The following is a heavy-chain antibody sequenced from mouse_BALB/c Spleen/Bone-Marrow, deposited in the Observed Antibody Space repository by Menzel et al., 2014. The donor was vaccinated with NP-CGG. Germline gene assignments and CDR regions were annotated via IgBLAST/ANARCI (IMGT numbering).Heavy chain of an antibody. CDR3: ASNYYGSSYAMDY. Sequence: QVQLKQSGPELVKPGASVKISCKASGYAFSSSWMNWVKQRPGQGLEWIGRIYPGDGDTNYNGKFKGKATLTADKSSSTAYMQLSSLTSVDSAVYSCASNYYGSSYAMDYWGQGTSVTVSS. CDR1: GYAFSSSW. CDR2: IYPGDGDT. D-gene: IGHD1-1*01. J-gene: IGHJ4*01. V-gene: IGHV1-82*01.